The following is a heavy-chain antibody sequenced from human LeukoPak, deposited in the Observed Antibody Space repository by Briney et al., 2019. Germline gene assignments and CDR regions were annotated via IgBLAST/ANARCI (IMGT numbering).Heavy chain of an antibody. Sequence: GGSLRLSCAASGFTFSSYSMNWVRQAPGKGLEWVSYISSSSSTIYYADSVKGRSTISRDNAKNSLYLQMNSLRDEDTAVYYCAREAGYDFWSGYYLDAFDIWGQGTMVTVSS. J-gene: IGHJ3*02. CDR2: ISSSSSTI. CDR1: GFTFSSYS. V-gene: IGHV3-48*02. D-gene: IGHD3-3*01. CDR3: AREAGYDFWSGYYLDAFDI.